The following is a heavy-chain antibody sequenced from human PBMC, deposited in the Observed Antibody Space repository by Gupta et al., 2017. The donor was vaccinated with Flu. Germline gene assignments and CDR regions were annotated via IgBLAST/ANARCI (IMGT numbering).Heavy chain of an antibody. CDR2: KFYTGST. J-gene: IGHJ4*02. CDR1: GGSIRSSAHY. V-gene: IGHV4-39*01. D-gene: IGHD6-25*01. CDR3: ARQAAFEVFDD. Sequence: SGGSIRSSAHYWAWIRQSPGKGLDWIASKFYTGSTYYNPSLKSRVTISVDTSKNQFSLNLSSVTAADTAIYYCARQAAFEVFDDWAQGTLVTVSS.